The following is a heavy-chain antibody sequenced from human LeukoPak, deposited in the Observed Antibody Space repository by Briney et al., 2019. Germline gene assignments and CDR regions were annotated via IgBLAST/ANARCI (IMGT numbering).Heavy chain of an antibody. CDR1: GFTFSSYS. V-gene: IGHV3-21*01. Sequence: KPGGSLRLSCAASGFTFSSYSMNWVRQAPGKGLEWVSSISSSSSYIYYADSVKGRFTISRDNAKNSLYLQMNSLRAEDTAVYYCASTLEYSSSPPDWWGQGTLVTVSS. D-gene: IGHD6-6*01. J-gene: IGHJ4*02. CDR3: ASTLEYSSSPPDW. CDR2: ISSSSSYI.